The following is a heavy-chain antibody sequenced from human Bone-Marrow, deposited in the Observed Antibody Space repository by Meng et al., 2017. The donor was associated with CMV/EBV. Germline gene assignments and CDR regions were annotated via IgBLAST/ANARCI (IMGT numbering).Heavy chain of an antibody. Sequence: GESLKISCAASGFTFSSYGMHWVRQAPGKGLEWVAFIRYDGSNKYYADSVKGRFTISRDNSKNTLYLQMNSLRAEDTAVYYCVRGISYYFDYWGQGALVTVSS. CDR2: IRYDGSNK. J-gene: IGHJ4*02. V-gene: IGHV3-30*02. D-gene: IGHD3-3*02. CDR1: GFTFSSYG. CDR3: VRGISYYFDY.